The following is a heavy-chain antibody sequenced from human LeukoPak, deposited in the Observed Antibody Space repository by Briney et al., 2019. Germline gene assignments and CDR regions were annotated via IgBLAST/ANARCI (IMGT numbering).Heavy chain of an antibody. CDR3: ARGARTHDY. V-gene: IGHV3-48*01. D-gene: IGHD6-6*01. CDR2: ISGGSGSI. Sequence: PGGSLRLSCAASGFTFSTYSMTWVRQAPGKGLEWVSYISGGSGSIYYADSVRGRFTISRDNAKNSLYLQMNSLRAEDTAVYYCARGARTHDYWGQGTLVTVSS. CDR1: GFTFSTYS. J-gene: IGHJ4*02.